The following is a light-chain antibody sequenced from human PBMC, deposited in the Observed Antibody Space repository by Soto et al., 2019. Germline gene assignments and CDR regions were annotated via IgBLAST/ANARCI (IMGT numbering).Light chain of an antibody. Sequence: EIVLTQSPGTLSLSPGERATLSCRASQSVSSSFLAWYQQKPGQAPRLLIYGASIRATGISYRLSGSGSGTAFTLTSSRLEPEDFAVYYCQQYGSSPRTFGQGTKVEIK. V-gene: IGKV3-20*01. J-gene: IGKJ1*01. CDR3: QQYGSSPRT. CDR1: QSVSSSF. CDR2: GAS.